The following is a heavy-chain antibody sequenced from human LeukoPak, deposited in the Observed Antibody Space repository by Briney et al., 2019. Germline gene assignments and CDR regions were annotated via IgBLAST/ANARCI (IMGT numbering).Heavy chain of an antibody. CDR1: GYTFTGYY. J-gene: IGHJ3*02. D-gene: IGHD5-12*01. V-gene: IGHV1-2*02. CDR3: ARAGGYSGYDNDAFDI. CDR2: INPNSVGT. Sequence: ASVKVSCKASGYTFTGYYMHWVRQAPGQGLEWMGWINPNSVGTNYAQKFQGRVTMTRDTSTSTAYMELSRLRSDDTAVYYCARAGGYSGYDNDAFDIWGQGTMVTVSS.